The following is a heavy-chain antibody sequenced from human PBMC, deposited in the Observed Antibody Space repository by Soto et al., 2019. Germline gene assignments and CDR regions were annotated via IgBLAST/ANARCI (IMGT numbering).Heavy chain of an antibody. CDR1: GFTFRSSH. V-gene: IGHV3-30*14. Sequence: GGSLRLSCAASGFTFRSSHMHWVRQAPGKGLEWVASISYDENNKYYADSVKGRFTISRDNSKNTLYLQMNSLRAEDTAVYYCARGRKSSSPLYYFDYWGQGTLVTVSS. J-gene: IGHJ4*02. CDR2: ISYDENNK. CDR3: ARGRKSSSPLYYFDY. D-gene: IGHD6-6*01.